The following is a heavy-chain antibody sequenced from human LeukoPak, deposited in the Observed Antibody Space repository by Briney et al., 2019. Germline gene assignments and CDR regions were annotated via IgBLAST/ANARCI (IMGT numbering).Heavy chain of an antibody. V-gene: IGHV3-53*01. CDR3: AKWWFGELSSFDY. D-gene: IGHD3-10*01. J-gene: IGHJ4*02. Sequence: GGSLRHSCAASGFTVSSNYMSWVRQAPGKGLEWVSVIYSGGSTYYADSVKGRFTISRDNSKNTLYLQMNSLRAEDTAVYYCAKWWFGELSSFDYWGQGTLVTVSS. CDR1: GFTVSSNY. CDR2: IYSGGST.